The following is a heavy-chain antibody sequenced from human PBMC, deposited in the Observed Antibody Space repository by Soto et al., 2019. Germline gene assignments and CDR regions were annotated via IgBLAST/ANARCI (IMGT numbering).Heavy chain of an antibody. D-gene: IGHD3-10*01. J-gene: IGHJ5*02. CDR1: GFTFKSYA. CDR2: ISGNGDVR. V-gene: IGHV3-23*01. CDR3: TRGVTLVRGEIVHRWFDP. Sequence: PGGSLRLSYVTSGFTFKSYAMNWVRQAPGKGLEWVSVISGNGDVRHYGDSVRGRFTISRDNSKNTLYLEMNNLGAEDTAEYYCTRGVTLVRGEIVHRWFDPWGQGTSVTVSS.